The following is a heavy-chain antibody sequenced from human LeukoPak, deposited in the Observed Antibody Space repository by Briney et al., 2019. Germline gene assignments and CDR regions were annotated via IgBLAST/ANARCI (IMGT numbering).Heavy chain of an antibody. V-gene: IGHV4-61*05. J-gene: IGHJ3*02. CDR3: ARGHAFDI. CDR1: GYSISSGYY. Sequence: SETLSLTCTVSGYSISSGYYWGWIRQPPGKGLEWIGYIYYSGSTNYNPSLKSRVTISVDTSKNQFSLKLSSVTAADAAVYYCARGHAFDIWGQGTMVTVSS. CDR2: IYYSGST.